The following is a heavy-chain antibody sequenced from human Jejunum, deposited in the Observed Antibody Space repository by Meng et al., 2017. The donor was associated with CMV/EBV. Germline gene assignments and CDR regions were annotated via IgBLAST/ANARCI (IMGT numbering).Heavy chain of an antibody. CDR2: MTNSDSQI. V-gene: IGHV3-21*01. CDR1: FSSYT. Sequence: FSSYTMNWVRQAPGKGLEWVASMTNSDSQIYYADSVKGRFTISRDNAKNSVYLQMNSLRAEDTAVYYCATTGPSRRYSGSYYYDYWGQGTLVTVSS. CDR3: ATTGPSRRYSGSYYYDY. D-gene: IGHD1-26*01. J-gene: IGHJ4*02.